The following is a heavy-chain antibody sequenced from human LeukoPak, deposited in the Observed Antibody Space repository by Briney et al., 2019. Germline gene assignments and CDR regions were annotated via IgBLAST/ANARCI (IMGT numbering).Heavy chain of an antibody. V-gene: IGHV3-53*01. J-gene: IGHJ4*02. CDR3: AREGGLGYCSGSSCAYDC. CDR2: IYLDGRT. Sequence: GGSLRLSCAAFGFAVSNNYMIWVRQAPGKGLEWVSVIYLDGRTDYADSVKGRFTISRDNSKNTLYLQMNSLRVEDTAVYFCAREGGLGYCSGSSCAYDCWGQGTLVTVSP. D-gene: IGHD2-15*01. CDR1: GFAVSNNY.